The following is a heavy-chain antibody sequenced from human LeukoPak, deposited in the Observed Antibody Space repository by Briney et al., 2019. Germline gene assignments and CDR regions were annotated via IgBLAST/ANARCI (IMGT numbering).Heavy chain of an antibody. CDR1: GYTFTSYY. Sequence: ASVKVSCKASGYTFTSYYMHWVRQAPGQGLEWMGIINPSGGSTSYAQKFQGRVTMTRDTSTSTVYMELSSLRSEDTAVYYCARDPAHSLVVVAATPDYYFDYWGQGTLVTVSS. CDR3: ARDPAHSLVVVAATPDYYFDY. CDR2: INPSGGST. J-gene: IGHJ4*02. D-gene: IGHD2-15*01. V-gene: IGHV1-46*01.